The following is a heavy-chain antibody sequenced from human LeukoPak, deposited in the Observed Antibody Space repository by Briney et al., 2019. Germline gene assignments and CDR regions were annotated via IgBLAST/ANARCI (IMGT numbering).Heavy chain of an antibody. CDR1: GFTVSSNY. Sequence: GGSLRLSCAASGFTVSSNYMSWVRQAPGKGLEWISVIYSGGSTYYADSVKGRFTISRDNSKNTLYLQMDSLRAEDTAVYFCAREGSTWAFDYWGQGTLVTVSS. CDR2: IYSGGST. V-gene: IGHV3-66*01. CDR3: AREGSTWAFDY. D-gene: IGHD7-27*01. J-gene: IGHJ4*02.